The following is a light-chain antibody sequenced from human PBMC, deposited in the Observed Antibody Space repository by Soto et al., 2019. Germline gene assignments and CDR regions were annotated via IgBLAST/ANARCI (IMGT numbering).Light chain of an antibody. J-gene: IGKJ1*01. CDR1: SSVSSK. CDR3: QQYNNWPRT. Sequence: EIVLTQSPGTVSLSXGERATLVCRTRSSVSSKLARYQKKPGKAPRIXXYGASTRAPGSPARFSGSGSGTEFTPPISSLQSEDFAVYYRQQYNNWPRTFGQGTKV. CDR2: GAS. V-gene: IGKV3-15*01.